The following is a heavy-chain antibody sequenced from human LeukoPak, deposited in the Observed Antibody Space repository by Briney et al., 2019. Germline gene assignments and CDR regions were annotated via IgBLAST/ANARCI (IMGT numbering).Heavy chain of an antibody. CDR1: GYTFTRYG. CDR3: ARQVDTSMALPDY. CDR2: ISAYNGNT. J-gene: IGHJ4*02. Sequence: ASVKVSCKASGYTFTRYGISWVRQAPGQGLECTGWISAYNGNTNSAQKVQGRVTLTTDTSTNTAYMELRSLRSDDTAVYYCARQVDTSMALPDYWGQGTLVTVSS. V-gene: IGHV1-18*01. D-gene: IGHD5-18*01.